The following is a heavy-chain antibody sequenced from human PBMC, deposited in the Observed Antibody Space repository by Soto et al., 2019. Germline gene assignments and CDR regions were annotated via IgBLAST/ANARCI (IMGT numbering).Heavy chain of an antibody. V-gene: IGHV1-8*01. CDR3: ARENYGDYEFYYYYGMDV. CDR1: GYTFTSYD. J-gene: IGHJ6*02. Sequence: ASVKVSCKASGYTFTSYDINWVRQATGQGLEWMGWMNPNSGNTGYAQKFQGRVTMTRNTSISTAYMELNSLRAEDTAVYYFARENYGDYEFYYYYGMDVWGQGTTVTVSS. CDR2: MNPNSGNT. D-gene: IGHD4-17*01.